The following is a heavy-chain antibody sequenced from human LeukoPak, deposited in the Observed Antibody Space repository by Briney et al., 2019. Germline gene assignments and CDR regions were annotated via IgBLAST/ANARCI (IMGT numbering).Heavy chain of an antibody. J-gene: IGHJ4*02. D-gene: IGHD3-22*01. CDR3: AREHYYDSSGYYVPFDY. Sequence: PGGSLRLSCAASGFTFGNYNMNWVRQAPGKGLEWVSYISSSSSPIYYADSVKGRFTISRDNAKNSVYLQMNSLRDEDTAVYYCAREHYYDSSGYYVPFDYWGQGTLVTVSS. V-gene: IGHV3-48*02. CDR2: ISSSSSPI. CDR1: GFTFGNYN.